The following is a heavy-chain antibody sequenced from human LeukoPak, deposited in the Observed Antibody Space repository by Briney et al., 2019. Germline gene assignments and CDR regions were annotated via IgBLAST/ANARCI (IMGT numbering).Heavy chain of an antibody. Sequence: GSLRLSCGASGFTFSSFGMHWVRQAPGKGLEWVAVIWNDRSNKYYADSVKGRFTISRDNSKDTLYLQMNSLRVEDTAVYYCARAVGPFDYWGQGTLVTVSS. CDR2: IWNDRSNK. CDR3: ARAVGPFDY. CDR1: GFTFSSFG. J-gene: IGHJ4*02. D-gene: IGHD3-16*01. V-gene: IGHV3-33*08.